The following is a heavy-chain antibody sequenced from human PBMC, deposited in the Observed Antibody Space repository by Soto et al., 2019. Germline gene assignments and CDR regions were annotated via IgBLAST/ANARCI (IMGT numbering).Heavy chain of an antibody. CDR2: MNPNSGNT. CDR3: ARAPGSWYYYYMDV. CDR1: GYTFTSYD. V-gene: IGHV1-8*01. Sequence: QVQLVQSGAEVKKPGASVKVSCKASGYTFTSYDINWVRQATGQGLEWMGWMNPNSGNTGYAQKFQGRVTMNRNTSISTAYMELSRLRSEDTAVYYCARAPGSWYYYYMDVWGKGTTVTVSS. D-gene: IGHD6-13*01. J-gene: IGHJ6*03.